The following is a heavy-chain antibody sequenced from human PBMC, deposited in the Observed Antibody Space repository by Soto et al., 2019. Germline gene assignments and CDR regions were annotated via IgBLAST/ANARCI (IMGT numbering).Heavy chain of an antibody. CDR1: GFAFTFSTSA. V-gene: IGHV3-48*02. CDR2: ISSSSSTI. D-gene: IGHD2-15*01. Sequence: VGSLRLSCAASGFAFTFSTSAMVCVRPAPGKGLEWVSYISSSSSTIYYADSVKGRFTISRDNAKNSLYLQMNSLRDEDTAVYYCAREGSQTPIYYYYGMDVWGQGTTVNVSS. CDR3: AREGSQTPIYYYYGMDV. J-gene: IGHJ6*02.